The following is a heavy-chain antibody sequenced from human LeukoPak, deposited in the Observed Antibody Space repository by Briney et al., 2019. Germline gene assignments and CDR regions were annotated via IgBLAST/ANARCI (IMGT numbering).Heavy chain of an antibody. J-gene: IGHJ4*02. CDR3: AKDVGVYSYGPVFDY. Sequence: GRSLRLSCAASGLTFSSYGMHWVRQAPGKGLEWVAVISYDGSNKDFADSVKGRFTISRDNSKNTLYLQMNSLRTEHTAVYYCAKDVGVYSYGPVFDYWGQGTLVTVSS. CDR1: GLTFSSYG. D-gene: IGHD5-18*01. CDR2: ISYDGSNK. V-gene: IGHV3-30*18.